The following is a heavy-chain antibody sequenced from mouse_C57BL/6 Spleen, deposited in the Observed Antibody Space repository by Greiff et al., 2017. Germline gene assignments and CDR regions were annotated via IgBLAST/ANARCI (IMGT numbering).Heavy chain of an antibody. Sequence: QVQLKESGAELARPGASVKLSCKASGYTFTSYGISWVKQRTGQGLEWIGEIYPRSGNTYYNEKFKGKATLTADKSSSTAYMELRSLTSEDSAVYVCAYGSSYEGYFAVWGTGTTVTVSS. D-gene: IGHD1-1*01. CDR1: GYTFTSYG. V-gene: IGHV1-81*01. CDR3: AYGSSYEGYFAV. J-gene: IGHJ1*03. CDR2: IYPRSGNT.